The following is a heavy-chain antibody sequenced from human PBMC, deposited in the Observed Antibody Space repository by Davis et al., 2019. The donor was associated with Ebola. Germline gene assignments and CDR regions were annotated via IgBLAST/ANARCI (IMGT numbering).Heavy chain of an antibody. CDR2: INWNGGST. CDR1: GFTFDDYA. J-gene: IGHJ4*02. D-gene: IGHD4-17*01. CDR3: AREAVTSLDY. Sequence: PGGSLRLSCVASGFTFDDYAMSWVRQAPGKGLEWLSGINWNGGSTGYVDSVKGRFTISRDNAKNSLYLQMNSLRAEDTAVYYCAREAVTSLDYWGQGTLVTVSS. V-gene: IGHV3-20*04.